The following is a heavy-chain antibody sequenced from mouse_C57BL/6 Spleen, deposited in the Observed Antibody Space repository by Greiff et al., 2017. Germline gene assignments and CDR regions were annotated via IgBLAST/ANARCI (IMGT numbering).Heavy chain of an antibody. Sequence: VQLQQPGAELVKPGASVKLSCKASGYTFTSYWMQWVKQRPGQGLEWIGEIDPSDSYTNYNQKFKGKATLTVDTSSSTAYMQLSSLTSEDSAVYYGASMSYGSSYWYFDVWGTGTTVTVSS. CDR1: GYTFTSYW. V-gene: IGHV1-50*01. J-gene: IGHJ1*03. D-gene: IGHD1-1*01. CDR2: IDPSDSYT. CDR3: ASMSYGSSYWYFDV.